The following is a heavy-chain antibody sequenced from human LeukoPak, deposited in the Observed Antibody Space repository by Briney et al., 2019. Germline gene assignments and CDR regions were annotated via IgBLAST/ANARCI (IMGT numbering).Heavy chain of an antibody. CDR3: AKDQGPRDPFFLPDY. V-gene: IGHV3-30*02. Sequence: PGGSLRLSCAASGFTFSSYDMHWVRQAPGKGLEWVAFIRYDGSNKYYADSVKGRFTISRDNSKNTLYLQMNSLRAEDTAVYYCAKDQGPRDPFFLPDYWGQGTLVTVSS. CDR2: IRYDGSNK. D-gene: IGHD2/OR15-2a*01. J-gene: IGHJ4*02. CDR1: GFTFSSYD.